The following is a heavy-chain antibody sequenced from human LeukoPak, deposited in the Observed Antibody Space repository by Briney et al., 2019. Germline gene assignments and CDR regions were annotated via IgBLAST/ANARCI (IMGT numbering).Heavy chain of an antibody. Sequence: GGSLRLSCAASGFTFSSHSMNWVRPAPGKGLEWVSSISSSSYIYYADSVKGRFTISRDNAKNSLYLQMNSLRAEDTAVYYCARGPHWSLDYWGQGTLVTVSS. CDR3: ARGPHWSLDY. J-gene: IGHJ4*02. CDR1: GFTFSSHS. V-gene: IGHV3-21*01. CDR2: ISSSSYI. D-gene: IGHD2-8*02.